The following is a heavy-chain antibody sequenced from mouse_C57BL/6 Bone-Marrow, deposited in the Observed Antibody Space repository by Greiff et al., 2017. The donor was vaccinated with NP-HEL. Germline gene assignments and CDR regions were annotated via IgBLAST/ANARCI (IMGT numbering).Heavy chain of an antibody. J-gene: IGHJ2*01. D-gene: IGHD2-5*01. Sequence: EVQLVESGAELVRPGASVKLSCTASGFNIKDDYMHWVKQRPEQGLEWIGWIDPENGDTEYASKFQGKATITADTSSNTAYLQLSSLTSEDTAVYYCTLYYSNYDFDYWGQGTTLTVSS. V-gene: IGHV14-4*01. CDR2: IDPENGDT. CDR1: GFNIKDDY. CDR3: TLYYSNYDFDY.